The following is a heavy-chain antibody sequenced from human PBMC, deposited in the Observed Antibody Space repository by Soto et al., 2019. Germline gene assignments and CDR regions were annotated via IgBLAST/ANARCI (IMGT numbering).Heavy chain of an antibody. V-gene: IGHV3-23*01. Sequence: EVQLLESGGCLVQPGGSLRLSCAASGFTFSTYAMSWVRQAPGKGLEWVSAISGTGGSTDYADFVKGRFTISRDNSKNTLYLKMNSLRAEDTAVYYCAKNWDTTSSSSSHWGQGTLVTVSS. CDR1: GFTFSTYA. CDR3: AKNWDTTSSSSSH. J-gene: IGHJ4*02. CDR2: ISGTGGST. D-gene: IGHD6-6*01.